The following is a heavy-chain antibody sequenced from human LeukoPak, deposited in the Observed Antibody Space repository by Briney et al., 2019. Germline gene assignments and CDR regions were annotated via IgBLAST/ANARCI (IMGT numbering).Heavy chain of an antibody. J-gene: IGHJ2*01. D-gene: IGHD4-17*01. CDR3: ARGFRMTTVITELWYFDL. V-gene: IGHV4-59*01. Sequence: GSLRLSCAASGFTFSSYAMSWIRQPPGKGLEWIGYIYYSGSTNYNPSLKSRVTISVDTSKNQFSLKLSSVTAADTAVYYCARGFRMTTVITELWYFDLWGRGTLVTVSS. CDR1: GFTFSSYA. CDR2: IYYSGST.